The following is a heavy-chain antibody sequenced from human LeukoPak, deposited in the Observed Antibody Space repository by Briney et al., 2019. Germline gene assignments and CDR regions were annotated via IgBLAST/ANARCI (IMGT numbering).Heavy chain of an antibody. J-gene: IGHJ4*02. CDR1: CGXISSSNC. Sequence: SETLSLTCAVSCGXISSSNCWSWVRQPPGKGLECIGEIYHSGSTNYNPSFKSRVTISVDTSKNQFSLKLSSVTAADTAVYYCARSPDSGGSPRLVDYWGQGTLVTVSS. CDR2: IYHSGST. CDR3: ARSPDSGGSPRLVDY. V-gene: IGHV4-4*02. D-gene: IGHD2-8*02.